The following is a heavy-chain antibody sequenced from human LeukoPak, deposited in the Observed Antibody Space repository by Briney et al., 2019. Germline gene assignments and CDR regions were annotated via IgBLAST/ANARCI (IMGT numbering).Heavy chain of an antibody. CDR3: ARDGSYSYWYFDL. J-gene: IGHJ2*01. D-gene: IGHD1-26*01. CDR1: GYSISSGYY. V-gene: IGHV4-38-2*02. Sequence: SETLSLTCTVSGYSISSGYYWGWIRPPPGKELEWIGSIYHSGSTYYNPSLKSRVTISVDTSKNQFSLKLSSVTAADTAVYYCARDGSYSYWYFDLWGRGTLVTVSS. CDR2: IYHSGST.